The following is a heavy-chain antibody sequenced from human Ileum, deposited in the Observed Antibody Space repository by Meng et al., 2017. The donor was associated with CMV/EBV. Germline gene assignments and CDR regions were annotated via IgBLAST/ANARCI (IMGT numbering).Heavy chain of an antibody. V-gene: IGHV4-4*02. D-gene: IGHD3-16*01. CDR2: IFHSGAS. CDR1: GGSLIGTNW. J-gene: IGHJ4*02. CDR3: ADPPAGL. Sequence: QMQLQESGPVLVRPSGTLSLTCVVSGGSLIGTNWWNWVRQPPGGGLEWIGEIFHSGASNYNPSLKSRATISIDNSKNQFSLRLTSVTVADTAVYFCADPPAGLWGQEVLVTVSS.